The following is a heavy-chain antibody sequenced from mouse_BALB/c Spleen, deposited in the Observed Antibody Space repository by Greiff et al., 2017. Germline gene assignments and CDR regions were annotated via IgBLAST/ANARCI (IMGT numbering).Heavy chain of an antibody. CDR3: ARWLLRHYYAMDY. D-gene: IGHD2-3*01. V-gene: IGHV5-17*02. CDR1: GFTFSSFG. J-gene: IGHJ4*01. Sequence: DVMLVESGGGLVQPGGSRKLSCAASGFTFSSFGMHWVRQAPEKGLEWVAYISSGSSTIYYADTVKGRFTISRDNPKNTLFLQMTSLRSEDTAMYYCARWLLRHYYAMDYWGQGTSVTVSS. CDR2: ISSGSSTI.